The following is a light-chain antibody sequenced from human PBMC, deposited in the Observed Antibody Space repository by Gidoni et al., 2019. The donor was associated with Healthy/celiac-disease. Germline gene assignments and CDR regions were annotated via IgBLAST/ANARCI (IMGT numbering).Light chain of an antibody. CDR2: DVS. J-gene: IGLJ3*02. CDR3: SSYTNTLEWV. Sequence: QSALTQPASVSGSPGQSITISCTGTSSDVGGYNYVSWYQQHPGKAPKLMIYDVSNRPSGVSNRFSGSKSGNTASLTISGLQAEDEADYYCSSYTNTLEWVFGGGTKLTVL. V-gene: IGLV2-14*01. CDR1: SSDVGGYNY.